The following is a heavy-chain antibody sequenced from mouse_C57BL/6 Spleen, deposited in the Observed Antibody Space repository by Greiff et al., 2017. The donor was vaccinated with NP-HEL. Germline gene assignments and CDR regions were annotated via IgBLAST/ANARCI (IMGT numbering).Heavy chain of an antibody. CDR3: ARCRDDYFDY. V-gene: IGHV1-55*01. D-gene: IGHD2-3*01. CDR1: GYTFTSYW. J-gene: IGHJ2*01. CDR2: IYPGSGST. Sequence: VQLQQSGAELVKPGASVKMSCKASGYTFTSYWITWVKQRPGQGLEWIGDIYPGSGSTNYNEKFKSKATRTVDTSSSTAYMQLSSLTSEDSAVYYCARCRDDYFDYWGQGTTLTVSS.